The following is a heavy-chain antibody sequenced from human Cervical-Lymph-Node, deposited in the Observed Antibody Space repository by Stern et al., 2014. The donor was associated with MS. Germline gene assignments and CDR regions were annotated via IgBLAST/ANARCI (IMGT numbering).Heavy chain of an antibody. CDR3: ARFTHGIVVACDM. V-gene: IGHV1-2*02. CDR1: GYTFINHY. D-gene: IGHD3-22*01. CDR2: INPNSGGT. Sequence: QVQLVQSGAEVKKPGASVKVSCKASGYTFINHYMHWVRQAPGQGLEWMGWINPNSGGTNYAHKLQGRVTMTRDTSISTAYMELSRLRSDDTAVYYCARFTHGIVVACDMWGQGTMVTVSS. J-gene: IGHJ3*02.